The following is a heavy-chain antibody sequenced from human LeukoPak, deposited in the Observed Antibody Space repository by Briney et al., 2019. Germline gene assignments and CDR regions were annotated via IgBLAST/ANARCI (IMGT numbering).Heavy chain of an antibody. D-gene: IGHD3-10*01. V-gene: IGHV3-23*01. Sequence: GGSLRLSCAASGFPFSTYAMSWVRQAPGKGLEWVSSIRGSDGSTYYADSVKGRFAISRDTSKNSLSLHMNSLRAEDTAVYFCARRGGRNGWGDFDYWGQGTLVTVSS. CDR3: ARRGGRNGWGDFDY. CDR1: GFPFSTYA. CDR2: IRGSDGST. J-gene: IGHJ4*02.